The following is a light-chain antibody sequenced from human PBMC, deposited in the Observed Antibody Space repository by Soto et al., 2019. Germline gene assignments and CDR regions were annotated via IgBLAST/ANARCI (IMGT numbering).Light chain of an antibody. J-gene: IGKJ5*01. CDR2: AAS. CDR1: QGISSY. V-gene: IGKV1-9*01. CDR3: QQLSGYPIT. Sequence: IHLTQAPSSLSASVGDRVTITCRASQGISSYLAWYQQKSGKAPKLLIYAASTLQSGVPSRFSGSESGTDVTLTISSLQPEDSATYYCQQLSGYPITFGQWTRLEI.